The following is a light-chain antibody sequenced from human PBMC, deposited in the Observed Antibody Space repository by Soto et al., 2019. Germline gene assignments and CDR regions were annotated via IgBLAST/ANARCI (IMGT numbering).Light chain of an antibody. J-gene: IGLJ2*01. Sequence: QAVVTQPPSASGTPGRRVTISCSGSSSNIGSNYVYWYQQLPGTAPKLLIYRNNQRPSGVPDRFSGSKSGTSASLAISGLRSEDEADYYCAAWDDSLSGVFGGGTKLTVL. CDR2: RNN. V-gene: IGLV1-47*01. CDR3: AAWDDSLSGV. CDR1: SSNIGSNY.